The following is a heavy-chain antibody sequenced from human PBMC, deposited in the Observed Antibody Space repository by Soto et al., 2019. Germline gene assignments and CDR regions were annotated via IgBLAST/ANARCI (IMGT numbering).Heavy chain of an antibody. CDR3: ARDRSSSASGLPTYHFYYMDV. Sequence: GGSLRLSCAASGFTLSIYSMNWVRQAPGKGLEWVSYISHTGNTIYYADSLKGRFTISRDSAKNSLYLQMSSLRAEDTAVYYCARDRSSSASGLPTYHFYYMDVWGKGTTVTVSS. CDR2: ISHTGNTI. CDR1: GFTLSIYS. V-gene: IGHV3-48*01. J-gene: IGHJ6*03. D-gene: IGHD3-10*01.